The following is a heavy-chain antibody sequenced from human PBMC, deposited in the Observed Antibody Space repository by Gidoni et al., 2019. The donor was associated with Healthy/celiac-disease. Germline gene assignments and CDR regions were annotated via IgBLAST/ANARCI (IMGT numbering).Heavy chain of an antibody. CDR1: GDSISSYY. CDR2: IYYSGST. V-gene: IGHV4-59*01. J-gene: IGHJ3*02. D-gene: IGHD3-22*01. Sequence: QVQLQESCTGLVKPSETLYLTCTVSGDSISSYYWSWIRQPPGKGLEWSGYIYYSGSTNYNPSLKSRVTISVDTSKNQFALKLSSVTAADTAVYYCARDAFSRYDSSGYYPEVGAFDIWGQGTMVTVSS. CDR3: ARDAFSRYDSSGYYPEVGAFDI.